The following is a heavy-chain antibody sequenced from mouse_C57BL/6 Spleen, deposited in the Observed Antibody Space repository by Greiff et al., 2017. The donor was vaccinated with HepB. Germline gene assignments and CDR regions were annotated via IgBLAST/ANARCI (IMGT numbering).Heavy chain of an antibody. D-gene: IGHD4-1*01. J-gene: IGHJ3*01. CDR3: TRERNCGFAY. V-gene: IGHV1-15*01. CDR2: IDPETGGT. Sequence: QVQLQQSGAELVRPGASVTLSCKASGYTFTDYEMHWVKQTPVHGLEWIGAIDPETGGTAYNQKFKGKAILTADKSSSTAYMELRSLTSEDSAVYYCTRERNCGFAYWGQGTLVTVSA. CDR1: GYTFTDYE.